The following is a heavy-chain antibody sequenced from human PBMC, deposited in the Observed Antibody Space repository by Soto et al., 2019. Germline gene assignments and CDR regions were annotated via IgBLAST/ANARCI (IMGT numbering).Heavy chain of an antibody. CDR1: GGSISSGGYY. D-gene: IGHD6-13*01. V-gene: IGHV4-61*08. CDR2: IYYSGST. J-gene: IGHJ4*02. CDR3: ARDRNRPLHSGYDNPPGIAAAGMDY. Sequence: PSETLSLTCTVSGGSISSGGYYWSWIRQHPGKGLEWIGYIYYSGSTNYNPSLKSRVTISVDTSKNQFSLKLSSVTAADTAVYYCARDRNRPLHSGYDNPPGIAAAGMDYWGQGTLVTVSS.